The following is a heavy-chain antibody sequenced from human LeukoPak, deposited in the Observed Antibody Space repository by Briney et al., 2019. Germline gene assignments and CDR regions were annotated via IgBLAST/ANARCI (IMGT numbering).Heavy chain of an antibody. CDR3: AKEFSGSYEN. Sequence: GGSLRLSCATSGFPFGDYAFHWVRHVPGKGLEWVCSISRDGGTTSYGESVRGRFTISRDNNKNSLFLYMNSLRSEDSALYFCAKEFSGSYENWGQGALVTVSS. D-gene: IGHD3-10*01. CDR1: GFPFGDYA. J-gene: IGHJ4*02. CDR2: ISRDGGTT. V-gene: IGHV3-43*02.